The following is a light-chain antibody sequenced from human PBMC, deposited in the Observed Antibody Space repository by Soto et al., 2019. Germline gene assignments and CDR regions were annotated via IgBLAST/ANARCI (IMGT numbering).Light chain of an antibody. J-gene: IGKJ1*01. CDR3: RQYDSYWM. CDR2: KAS. CDR1: QSISSS. Sequence: DIQMTQSPSTLSASVGDRVTITCRASQSISSSLAWYQQKPGKAPNLLIYKASSLESGVPSRFSGSGSGTEFTRTISRLQPDGFATYYCRQYDSYWMFGQGTKVEIK. V-gene: IGKV1-5*03.